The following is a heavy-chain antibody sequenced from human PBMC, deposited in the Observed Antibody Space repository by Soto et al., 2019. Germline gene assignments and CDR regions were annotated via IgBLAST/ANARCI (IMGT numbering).Heavy chain of an antibody. CDR3: ARVDSSGYLPFDY. Sequence: QVQLQESGPGLVKPSQTLALTCTVSGGSISSGDYYWSWIRQPSVKGLEWIGYIYYSGSTYYNPSLKSRVTISVDTSKNQFSLKLSSVTAADTAVYYCARVDSSGYLPFDYWGQGTLVTVSS. D-gene: IGHD3-22*01. CDR2: IYYSGST. CDR1: GGSISSGDYY. J-gene: IGHJ4*02. V-gene: IGHV4-30-4*01.